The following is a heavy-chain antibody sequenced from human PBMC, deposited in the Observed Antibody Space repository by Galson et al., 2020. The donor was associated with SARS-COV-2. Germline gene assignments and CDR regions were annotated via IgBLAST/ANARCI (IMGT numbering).Heavy chain of an antibody. CDR2: INPSGGST. CDR3: ARDRDFDYGDYFSSLGKHYYYYMDG. V-gene: IGHV1-46*01. CDR1: GYTFTSYY. Sequence: ASVKVSCKASGYTFTSYYMHWVRQAPGQVLEWMGIINPSGGSTSHAQKFQGSVTMTRDTSTSTVYMELSSLRSEDTAVYYCARDRDFDYGDYFSSLGKHYYYYMDGWGKGTTVTVSS. D-gene: IGHD4-17*01. J-gene: IGHJ6*03.